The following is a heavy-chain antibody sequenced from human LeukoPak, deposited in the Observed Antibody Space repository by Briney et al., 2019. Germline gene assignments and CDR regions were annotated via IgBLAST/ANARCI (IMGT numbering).Heavy chain of an antibody. CDR3: VRGPYGSGISNWFDP. D-gene: IGHD3-10*01. V-gene: IGHV4-59*01. CDR1: GGSFSGYY. Sequence: SETLSLTCAVYGGSFSGYYWSWIRQPPGKGLEWIGYIYYSGDTNYNPSLQSRVTVSVDTSKNQFSLKLTSVTAADTAVYYCVRGPYGSGISNWFDPWGQGTLVIVSS. CDR2: IYYSGDT. J-gene: IGHJ5*02.